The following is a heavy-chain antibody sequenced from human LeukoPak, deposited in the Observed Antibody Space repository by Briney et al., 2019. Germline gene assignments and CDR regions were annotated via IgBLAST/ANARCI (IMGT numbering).Heavy chain of an antibody. CDR3: AKGLYYNFWSECAN. CDR2: ISSSSSYI. J-gene: IGHJ4*02. D-gene: IGHD3-3*01. Sequence: PGGSLRLSCAASGFTFSSYSMNWVRQAPGKGLEWVSSISSSSSYIYYADSVGGRFIISRDNSKNTLYLQMNSLRAEDTAVYYCAKGLYYNFWSECANWGQGTLVTVSS. V-gene: IGHV3-21*04. CDR1: GFTFSSYS.